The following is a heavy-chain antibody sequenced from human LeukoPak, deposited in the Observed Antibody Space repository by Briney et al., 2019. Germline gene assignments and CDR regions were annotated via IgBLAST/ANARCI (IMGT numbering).Heavy chain of an antibody. CDR2: ISSSGSTI. J-gene: IGHJ3*02. Sequence: SGGSLRLSCAASGFTFSDYYMSWIRQAPGKGLEWVSYISSSGSTIYYADSVKGRFTISRDNAKNILYLQMNYLRAEDTAVYFCTSDGYYDHASAFDIWGPGTMVTVS. D-gene: IGHD3-22*01. V-gene: IGHV3-11*04. CDR1: GFTFSDYY. CDR3: TSDGYYDHASAFDI.